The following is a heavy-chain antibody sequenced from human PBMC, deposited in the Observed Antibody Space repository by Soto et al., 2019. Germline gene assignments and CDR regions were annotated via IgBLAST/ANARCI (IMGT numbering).Heavy chain of an antibody. CDR3: ARRRSSSSGWYGGGKWFDP. V-gene: IGHV5-51*01. CDR2: IYPGDSDT. D-gene: IGHD6-19*01. CDR1: GYSFTSYW. Sequence: PGESLKISCKGSGYSFTSYWIGWVRQMPGKGLEWMGIIYPGDSDTRYSPSFQGQVTISADKSISTAYLQWSSLKASDTAMYYCARRRSSSSGWYGGGKWFDPWGQGTMGSVSS. J-gene: IGHJ5*02.